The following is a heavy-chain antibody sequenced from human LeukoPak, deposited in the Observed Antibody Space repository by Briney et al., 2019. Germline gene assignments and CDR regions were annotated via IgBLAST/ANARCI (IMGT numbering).Heavy chain of an antibody. D-gene: IGHD2-2*01. CDR3: ASVPGPWQQCSSTSCYGAQTP. V-gene: IGHV4-4*02. CDR1: GGSISSSNW. J-gene: IGHJ5*02. CDR2: IYHSGGT. Sequence: SGTLSLTCAVSGGSISSSNWWSWVRQPPGKGLEWIGEIYHSGGTNYDPSLKSRVTISVDKSKNQFSLKLSSVTAADTAVYYCASVPGPWQQCSSTSCYGAQTPWGQGTLVTVSS.